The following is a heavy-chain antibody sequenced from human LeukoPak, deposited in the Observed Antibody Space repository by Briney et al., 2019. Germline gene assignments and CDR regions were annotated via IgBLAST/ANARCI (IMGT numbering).Heavy chain of an antibody. Sequence: ASVKVSCKVSGYTLTELSMHWVRQAPGKGLEWMGGFDPEDGETIYAQKFHGRVTMTEDTSTDTAYMELSSLRSEDTAVYYCATGGEDDYYYYGMDVWGQGTTVTVSS. D-gene: IGHD3-10*01. CDR1: GYTLTELS. CDR2: FDPEDGET. CDR3: ATGGEDDYYYYGMDV. V-gene: IGHV1-24*01. J-gene: IGHJ6*02.